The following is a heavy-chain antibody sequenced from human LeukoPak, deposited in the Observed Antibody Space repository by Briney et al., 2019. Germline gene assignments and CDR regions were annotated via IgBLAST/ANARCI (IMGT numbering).Heavy chain of an antibody. J-gene: IGHJ5*02. V-gene: IGHV4-59*12. Sequence: SETLSLTCTVSGGSISSYYWSWIRQPPGKGLEWIGYIYHSGSTYYNPSLKSRVTISVDRSKNQFSLKLSSVTAADTAVYYCAREYFDRSNWFDPWGQGTLVTVSS. CDR3: AREYFDRSNWFDP. D-gene: IGHD3-9*01. CDR1: GGSISSYY. CDR2: IYHSGST.